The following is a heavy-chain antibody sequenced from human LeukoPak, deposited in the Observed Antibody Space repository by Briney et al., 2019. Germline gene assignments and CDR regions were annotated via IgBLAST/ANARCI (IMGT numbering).Heavy chain of an antibody. D-gene: IGHD5-18*01. CDR3: ARPFGGYSSRFDP. J-gene: IGHJ5*02. CDR2: INHSGST. Sequence: PSETLSLTCAVYGGSFIGFHWNWIRQPPGKGLEWIGDINHSGSTNYNPSLTSRVTISVDPSKNQFSLNLSSVTAADTAVYYCARPFGGYSSRFDPWGQGTLVTVSS. CDR1: GGSFIGFH. V-gene: IGHV4-34*01.